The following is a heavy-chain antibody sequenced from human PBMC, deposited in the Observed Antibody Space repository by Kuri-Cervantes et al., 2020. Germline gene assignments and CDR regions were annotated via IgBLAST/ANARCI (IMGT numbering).Heavy chain of an antibody. J-gene: IGHJ4*02. Sequence: SVKVSCKASGGTFSSYAISWVRQAPGQGLEWMGGIIPIFGTANYAQKFQGRVTITADESTSTAYMELSSLRSEDTAVYYCARVPIHYYDSSPYWYYFDKWGQGTLVTVSS. CDR1: GGTFSSYA. CDR3: ARVPIHYYDSSPYWYYFDK. V-gene: IGHV1-69*13. D-gene: IGHD3-22*01. CDR2: IIPIFGTA.